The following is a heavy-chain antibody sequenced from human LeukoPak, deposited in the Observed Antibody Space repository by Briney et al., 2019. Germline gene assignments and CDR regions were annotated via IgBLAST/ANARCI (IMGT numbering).Heavy chain of an antibody. D-gene: IGHD2-2*02. J-gene: IGHJ5*02. CDR2: IFYSGST. CDR1: GGSISNYY. Sequence: SETLSLTCTVSGGSISNYYWTWIRQPPGKGLEWIGYIFYSGSTNYNPSLQSRVTISVDTSKNQFSLKLSSVTAADTAVYYCARGYCSSTSCYTGWFDPWGQGTLDTVSS. CDR3: ARGYCSSTSCYTGWFDP. V-gene: IGHV4-59*12.